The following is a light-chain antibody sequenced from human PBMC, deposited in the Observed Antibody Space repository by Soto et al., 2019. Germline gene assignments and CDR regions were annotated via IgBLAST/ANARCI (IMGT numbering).Light chain of an antibody. Sequence: DLQMTQSPSTLSAPVGDRVTITCRASQSVNTWLAWYQQEPGKAPKLLIYDASSLESGVPSRFGGSGSGTEFTLTISSLQPDDFATYYCQQYNDYPGTFGQGTKVEIK. CDR2: DAS. CDR3: QQYNDYPGT. V-gene: IGKV1-5*01. CDR1: QSVNTW. J-gene: IGKJ1*01.